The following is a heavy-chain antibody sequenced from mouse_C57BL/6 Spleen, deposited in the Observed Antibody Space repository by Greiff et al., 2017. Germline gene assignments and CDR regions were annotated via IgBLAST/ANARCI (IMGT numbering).Heavy chain of an antibody. D-gene: IGHD1-1*02. CDR2: IYPGDGAT. CDR3: ARSWSDYYAMYY. Sequence: QVQLQQSGPELVKPGASVKISCKASGYAFSSSWMNWVKQRPGKGLEWIGRIYPGDGATNYNGKFKGKATLTADKSSSTAYMQLSSLTSEDSAVYFCARSWSDYYAMYYWGQGTSVTVSS. V-gene: IGHV1-82*01. J-gene: IGHJ4*01. CDR1: GYAFSSSW.